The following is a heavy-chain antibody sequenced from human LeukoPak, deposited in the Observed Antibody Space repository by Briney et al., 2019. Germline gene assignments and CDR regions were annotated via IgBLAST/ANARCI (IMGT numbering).Heavy chain of an antibody. D-gene: IGHD6-13*01. J-gene: IGHJ3*02. CDR1: GGSISSSSYY. CDR3: ARDRSFSSSWEGPLDAFDI. V-gene: IGHV4-39*02. CDR2: IYYSGST. Sequence: SETLSLTCTVSGGSISSSSYYWGWIRQPPGKGLEWIGSIYYSGSTYYNPSLKSRVTISVDTSKNQFSLKLSSVTAADTAVYYCARDRSFSSSWEGPLDAFDIWGQGTMVTVSS.